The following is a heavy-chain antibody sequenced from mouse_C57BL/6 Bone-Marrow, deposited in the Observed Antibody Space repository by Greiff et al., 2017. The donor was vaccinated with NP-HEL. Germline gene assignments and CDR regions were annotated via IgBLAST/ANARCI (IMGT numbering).Heavy chain of an antibody. J-gene: IGHJ1*03. Sequence: EVQLQESGPELVKPGASVKISCKASGYTFTDYYMNWVKQSHGKSLEWIGDINPNNGGTSYNQKFKGKATLTLDKSSSTAYMELRSLTSEDSAVYYCARYSPYWYFDVWGTGTTVTVSS. CDR2: INPNNGGT. CDR1: GYTFTDYY. D-gene: IGHD2-12*01. V-gene: IGHV1-26*01. CDR3: ARYSPYWYFDV.